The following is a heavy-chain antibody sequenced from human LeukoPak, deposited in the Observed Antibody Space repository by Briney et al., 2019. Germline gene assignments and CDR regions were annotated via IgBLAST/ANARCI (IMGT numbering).Heavy chain of an antibody. V-gene: IGHV1-2*02. CDR1: GFTFSSFG. D-gene: IGHD2-21*01. J-gene: IGHJ3*02. CDR3: ARVNSPLAFDI. Sequence: PGGSLRLSCAGSGFTFSSFGMHWVRQAPGQGLEWMGWINPNSGGTNYAQKVQGRVTMTRDTSMSTAYMELSRLRSDDTAVYYCARVNSPLAFDIWGQGKMVTVSS. CDR2: INPNSGGT.